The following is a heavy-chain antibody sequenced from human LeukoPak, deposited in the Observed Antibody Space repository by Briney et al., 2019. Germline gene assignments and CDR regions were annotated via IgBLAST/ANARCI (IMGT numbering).Heavy chain of an antibody. V-gene: IGHV4-59*01. J-gene: IGHJ5*02. CDR3: ASGGAAAFPGNNWFDP. CDR2: IYYSGST. D-gene: IGHD6-13*01. Sequence: PSETLSLTCTVSGGSISSYYWSWIRRPPGKGLEWIGYIYYSGSTNYNPSLKSRVTISVDTSKNQFSLKLSSVTAADTAVYYCASGGAAAFPGNNWFDPWGQGTLVTVSS. CDR1: GGSISSYY.